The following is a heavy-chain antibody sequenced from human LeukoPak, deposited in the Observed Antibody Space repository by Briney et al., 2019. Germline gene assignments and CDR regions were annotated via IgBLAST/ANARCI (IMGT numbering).Heavy chain of an antibody. CDR3: ARDYDMKFDP. CDR1: GGSISSYY. D-gene: IGHD3-9*01. CDR2: IYYSGST. J-gene: IGHJ5*02. Sequence: PSETLSLTCTVSGGSISSYYWSWIRQPPGKGLEWIGYIYYSGSTNYNPSLKSRVTISVDTSKNQFSLKLSSVTAADTAVYYCARDYDMKFDPWGQGTLVTVSS. V-gene: IGHV4-59*01.